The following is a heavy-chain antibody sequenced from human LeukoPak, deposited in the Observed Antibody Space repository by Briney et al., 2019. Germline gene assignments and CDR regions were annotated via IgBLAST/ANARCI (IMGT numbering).Heavy chain of an antibody. CDR2: TYYRSKWYN. D-gene: IGHD2-21*01. CDR3: ARGFNSALDF. Sequence: SQTLSLTCAISGDSVSSNSAVWYWIRQSPSRGLEWLTKTYYRSKWYNDYAVSVRSRVTINPDTSKNQFSLQLGSVTPEDTAVYYCARGFNSALDFWGQGTLVTVSS. V-gene: IGHV6-1*01. CDR1: GDSVSSNSAV. J-gene: IGHJ4*02.